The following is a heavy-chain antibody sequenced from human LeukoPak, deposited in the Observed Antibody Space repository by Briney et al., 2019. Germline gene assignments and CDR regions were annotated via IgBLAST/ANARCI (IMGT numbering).Heavy chain of an antibody. CDR3: ARGSGSSWYFYFDY. D-gene: IGHD6-13*01. V-gene: IGHV3-74*01. CDR2: IKSDGSST. Sequence: GGSLRLSCATSGFTFSSYWMHWVRQAPGKGLVRVSRIKSDGSSTSYADSVKGRFTISRDNAKNSVYLQMNSLRAEDTALYYCARGSGSSWYFYFDYWGQGTLVTVSS. CDR1: GFTFSSYW. J-gene: IGHJ4*02.